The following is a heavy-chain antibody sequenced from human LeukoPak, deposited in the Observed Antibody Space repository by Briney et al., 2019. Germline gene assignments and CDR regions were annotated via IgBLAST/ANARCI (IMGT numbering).Heavy chain of an antibody. J-gene: IGHJ4*02. Sequence: SETLSLTCAVYGGSFSGYYWSWTRQPPGKGLEWIGEINHSGSTNYNPSLRSRVTISVDTSKNQFSLKLSSVTAADTAVYYCARGPKTYYYDSSGYYYVYWGQGTLVTVSS. CDR1: GGSFSGYY. CDR2: INHSGST. D-gene: IGHD3-22*01. CDR3: ARGPKTYYYDSSGYYYVY. V-gene: IGHV4-34*01.